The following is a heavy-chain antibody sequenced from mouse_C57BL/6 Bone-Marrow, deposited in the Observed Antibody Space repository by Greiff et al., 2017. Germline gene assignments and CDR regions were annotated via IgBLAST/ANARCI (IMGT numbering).Heavy chain of an antibody. D-gene: IGHD1-1*01. Sequence: QVQLQQPGPELVKPGASVKISCKASGYTFTDYYINWVKQRPGQGLEWIGWIFPGSGSTYYNEKFKGKATLTVDKSSSTAYMLLSSLTSEDSAVYLCAREGTTVVGGYVDVWGTGTTVTVSA. J-gene: IGHJ1*03. CDR3: AREGTTVVGGYVDV. CDR1: GYTFTDYY. CDR2: IFPGSGST. V-gene: IGHV1-75*01.